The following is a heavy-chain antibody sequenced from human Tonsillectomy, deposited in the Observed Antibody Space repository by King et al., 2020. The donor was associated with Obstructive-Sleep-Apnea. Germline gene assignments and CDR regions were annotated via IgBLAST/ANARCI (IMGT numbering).Heavy chain of an antibody. Sequence: VQLVESGAEVKKPGASVKVSCKASGYTFTSYGISWVRQAPGQGLEWMGWISAYNGNTNYAQKLQGRVTMTTDTSTSTAYMELRSLRSDDPAVYYCVRYCSGGSCYGHNWFDPWGQGTLVTVSS. J-gene: IGHJ5*02. CDR1: GYTFTSYG. D-gene: IGHD2-15*01. V-gene: IGHV1-18*04. CDR3: VRYCSGGSCYGHNWFDP. CDR2: ISAYNGNT.